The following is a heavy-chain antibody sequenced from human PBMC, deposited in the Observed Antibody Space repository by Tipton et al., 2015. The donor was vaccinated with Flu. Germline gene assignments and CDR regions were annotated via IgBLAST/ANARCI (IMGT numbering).Heavy chain of an antibody. Sequence: TLSLTCTVSGDSISSFYWGWIRQPPGKGLEWVGHFFYGETTKYSPSLKSRVTISIDTSKNQLSLKLTSVTAADTAIYYCARLSFYDVDLKNFYFEDWGQGTLVTVSS. CDR3: ARLSFYDVDLKNFYFED. J-gene: IGHJ4*02. CDR1: GDSISSFY. CDR2: FFYGETT. V-gene: IGHV4-59*08. D-gene: IGHD3-10*02.